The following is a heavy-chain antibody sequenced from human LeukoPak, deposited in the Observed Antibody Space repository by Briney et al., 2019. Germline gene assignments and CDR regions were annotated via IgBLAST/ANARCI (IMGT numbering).Heavy chain of an antibody. V-gene: IGHV3-21*01. D-gene: IGHD3-22*01. CDR2: ISSSSSYI. CDR3: ARGSTYYDSSGQVPFDY. Sequence: GGSLRLSCAASGFTFSSYSMNWVRQAPGKGLEWVSSISSSSSYIYYADSVEGRFTISRDNAKTSLYLQMNSLRAEDTAVYYCARGSTYYDSSGQVPFDYWGQGTLVTVSS. J-gene: IGHJ4*02. CDR1: GFTFSSYS.